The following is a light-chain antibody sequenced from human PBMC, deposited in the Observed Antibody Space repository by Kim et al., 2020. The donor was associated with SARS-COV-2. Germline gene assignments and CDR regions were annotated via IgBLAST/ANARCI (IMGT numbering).Light chain of an antibody. J-gene: IGLJ2*01. CDR2: GKN. CDR1: ILRSYY. CDR3: NSRDSNDNVV. V-gene: IGLV3-19*01. Sequence: VALGQTVRITCQGDILRSYYATWYQQKPGQAPLVVIYGKNNRPSGIPDRFSGSSSGNTASFTITGTQAGDEADYYCNSRDSNDNVVFGGGTQLTVL.